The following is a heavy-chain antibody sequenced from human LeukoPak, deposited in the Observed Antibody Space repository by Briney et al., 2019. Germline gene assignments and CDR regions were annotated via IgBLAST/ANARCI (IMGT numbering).Heavy chain of an antibody. CDR3: ARDRRFLDTAMVTFDY. Sequence: LSLTCTVSGASISDYYWSWIRQAPGKGLEWVSYISNSSSYTNYADSVKGRFTISRDNAKNSLYLQMNSLRAEDTAVYYCARDRRFLDTAMVTFDYWGQGTLVTVSS. D-gene: IGHD5-18*01. V-gene: IGHV3-11*06. CDR2: ISNSSSYT. J-gene: IGHJ4*02. CDR1: GASISDYY.